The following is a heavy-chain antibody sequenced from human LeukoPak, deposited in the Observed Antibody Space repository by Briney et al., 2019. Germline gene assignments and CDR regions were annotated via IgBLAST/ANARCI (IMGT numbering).Heavy chain of an antibody. CDR3: ARGLLASWYNSDRHFGY. V-gene: IGHV4-59*01. J-gene: IGHJ4*02. CDR1: GGSISSYY. Sequence: SETLSLTCTVSGGSISSYYWSWIRQPPGKGLEWIGYIYYSGSTNYNPSPKSRVTISVDTSKNQFSLKLSSVTAADTAVYYCARGLLASWYNSDRHFGYWGQGTLVTVSS. CDR2: IYYSGST. D-gene: IGHD6-13*01.